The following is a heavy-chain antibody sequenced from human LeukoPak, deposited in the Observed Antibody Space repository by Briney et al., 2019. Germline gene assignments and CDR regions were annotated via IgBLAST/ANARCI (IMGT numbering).Heavy chain of an antibody. Sequence: GRSLRLSCAASGFTFSSYGMHWVRQAPGKGLEWVAVISYDGSNKYYADSVKGRFTISRDNSKNTLYLQMNSLRAEDTAVYYCATDRIRSGMDVWGQGTTVTVSS. CDR3: ATDRIRSGMDV. CDR2: ISYDGSNK. D-gene: IGHD2-15*01. V-gene: IGHV3-30*03. J-gene: IGHJ6*02. CDR1: GFTFSSYG.